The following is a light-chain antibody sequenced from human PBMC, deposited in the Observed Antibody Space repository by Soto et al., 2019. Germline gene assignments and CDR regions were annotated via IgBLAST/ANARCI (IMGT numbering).Light chain of an antibody. J-gene: IGKJ1*01. CDR3: QQYRDWPQT. CDR1: QRVVSN. CDR2: GAG. V-gene: IGKV3-15*01. Sequence: EIVLTQSPVPLSVSPGERATLSCTSSQRVVSNLAWYQQKPGRAPRLLMYGAGTRATGIPDTFSGSGSETAFTLTIRSLQSDDFAVYYCQQYRDWPQTFGEGTKVEIK.